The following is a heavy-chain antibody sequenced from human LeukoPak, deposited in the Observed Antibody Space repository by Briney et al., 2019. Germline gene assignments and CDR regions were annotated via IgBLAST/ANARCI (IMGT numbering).Heavy chain of an antibody. V-gene: IGHV1-8*01. CDR2: MNPNSGNT. Sequence: VASVKVSCKASGYTFTSYDINWVRQATGQGLKWMGWMNPNSGNTGYAQKFQGRVTMTRNTSISTAYMELSSLRSEDTAVYYCARILAAGTPYYYYGMDVWGQGTTVTVSS. CDR3: ARILAAGTPYYYYGMDV. CDR1: GYTFTSYD. D-gene: IGHD6-13*01. J-gene: IGHJ6*02.